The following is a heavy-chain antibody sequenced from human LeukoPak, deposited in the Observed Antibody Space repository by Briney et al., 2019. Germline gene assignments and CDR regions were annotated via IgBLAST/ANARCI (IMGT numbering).Heavy chain of an antibody. Sequence: GGSLRLSCAASAFTFRNYAMAWVRQTPGKGLEWVSGLSASGHSTYYADSVKGRFIISRDNAKNSLYLQMNSLRAEDTAVYYCARPRYCSSISCYFHAFDVWGQGTMVTVSS. J-gene: IGHJ3*01. CDR1: AFTFRNYA. CDR3: ARPRYCSSISCYFHAFDV. CDR2: LSASGHST. V-gene: IGHV3-23*01. D-gene: IGHD2-2*01.